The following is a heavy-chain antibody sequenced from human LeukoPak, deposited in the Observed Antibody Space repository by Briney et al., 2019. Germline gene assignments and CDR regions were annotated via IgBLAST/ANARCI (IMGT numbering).Heavy chain of an antibody. CDR2: ISAYNGNT. V-gene: IGHV1-18*04. J-gene: IGHJ4*02. CDR1: GYTFTSYG. D-gene: IGHD6-13*01. Sequence: GASVRVSCKASGYTFTSYGISWVRQAPGQGLEWMGWISAYNGNTNYAQKLQGRVTMTTDTSTSTAYKELRSLRSDDTAVYYCARDSVKQQLPLGYWGQGTLVTVSS. CDR3: ARDSVKQQLPLGY.